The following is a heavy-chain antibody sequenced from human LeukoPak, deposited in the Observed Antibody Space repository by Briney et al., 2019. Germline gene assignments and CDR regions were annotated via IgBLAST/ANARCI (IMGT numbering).Heavy chain of an antibody. V-gene: IGHV3-23*01. CDR2: NSGSGDIT. Sequence: GGSLRLSCAVSGFAFSSYAMKWVRQAPGKGLEWVLGNSGSGDITFYADSVKGRFTISRENSKNTLYLQMTSMRAEDTAIYYCAKDRIYYGSGNYYNPPPSSFCYWGQRTLVTVST. J-gene: IGHJ4*02. CDR3: AKDRIYYGSGNYYNPPPSSFCY. CDR1: GFAFSSYA. D-gene: IGHD3-10*01.